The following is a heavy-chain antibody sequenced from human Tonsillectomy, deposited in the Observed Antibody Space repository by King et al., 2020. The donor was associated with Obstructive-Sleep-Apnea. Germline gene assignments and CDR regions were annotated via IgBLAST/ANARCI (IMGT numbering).Heavy chain of an antibody. V-gene: IGHV4-59*08. D-gene: IGHD2-15*01. CDR1: GDSISSYY. Sequence: VQLQESGPGLVKPSETLSLTCTVSGDSISSYYWSWIRQPPGKGLEWIGYIYYSGSTKYNPSLKSRLTISVDTSKSQFSLKLSSVTAADTAVYYCATHSGGFDYWGQGTLVTVSS. CDR2: IYYSGST. CDR3: ATHSGGFDY. J-gene: IGHJ4*02.